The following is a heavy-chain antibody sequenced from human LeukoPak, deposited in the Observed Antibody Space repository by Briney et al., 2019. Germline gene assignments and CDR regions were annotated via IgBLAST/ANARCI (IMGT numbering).Heavy chain of an antibody. D-gene: IGHD5-12*01. CDR1: GFTFSDYY. CDR2: IYSGGST. V-gene: IGHV3-66*02. J-gene: IGHJ3*02. CDR3: ASTSSYSDAFDI. Sequence: GGSLRLSCAASGFTFSDYYMSWIRQAPGKGLEWVSVIYSGGSTYYADSVKGRFTISRDNSKNTLYLQMNSLRAEDTAVYYCASTSSYSDAFDIWGQGTMVTVSS.